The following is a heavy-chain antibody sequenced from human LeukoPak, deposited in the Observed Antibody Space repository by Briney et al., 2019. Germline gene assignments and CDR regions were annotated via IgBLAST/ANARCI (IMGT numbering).Heavy chain of an antibody. V-gene: IGHV3-7*01. CDR1: GFTFSSYW. J-gene: IGHJ5*02. CDR2: IKQDGSEK. CDR3: ARTYYYDSTGYYSGIWFDP. Sequence: GGSLRLSCAASGFTFSSYWMSWVRQAPGKGLEWVANIKQDGSEKYYVDSVKGRFTISRDNAKNSLYLQMNSLRAEDTAVYYCARTYYYDSTGYYSGIWFDPWGQGTLVAVSS. D-gene: IGHD3-22*01.